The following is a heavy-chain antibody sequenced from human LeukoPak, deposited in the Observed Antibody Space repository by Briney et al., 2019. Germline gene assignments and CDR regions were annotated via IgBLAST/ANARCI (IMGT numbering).Heavy chain of an antibody. CDR2: IYYSGST. D-gene: IGHD3-10*01. CDR1: GASISSGDYY. Sequence: PSETLSLTCTVSGASISSGDYYWSSIRQPPGKGLEWIGYIYYSGSTYYNPSLKSRVTISPDASKNQFSLKLNSVTAADTAVYYCAREYYYGSGSARAFDLWGQGTLVTVSS. J-gene: IGHJ4*02. CDR3: AREYYYGSGSARAFDL. V-gene: IGHV4-30-4*01.